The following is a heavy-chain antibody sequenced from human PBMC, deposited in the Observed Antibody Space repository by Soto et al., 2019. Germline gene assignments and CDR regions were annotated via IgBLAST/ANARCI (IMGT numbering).Heavy chain of an antibody. V-gene: IGHV4-59*01. CDR1: GGSSSSYY. J-gene: IGHJ4*02. CDR2: IYYSGST. CDR3: ASSGIAVAGDFDY. Sequence: ASETLSLTCTVSGGSSSSYYWSWIRQPPGKGLEWIGYIYYSGSTNYNPSLKSRVTISVDTSKNQFSLKLSSVTAADTAVYYCASSGIAVAGDFDYWGQGTLVTV. D-gene: IGHD6-19*01.